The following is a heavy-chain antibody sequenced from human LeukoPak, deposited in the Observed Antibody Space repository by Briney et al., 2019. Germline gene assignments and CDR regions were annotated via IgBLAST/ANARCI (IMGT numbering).Heavy chain of an antibody. CDR3: ARDIRGGSYLAY. Sequence: GGSLRLSCVASGFTFRTYAMSWVRQAPGKGLEWVSGISDSGGTTYYVDSVKGRFTISRDNSKNTLYLQINSLRAEDTAVYYCARDIRGGSYLAYWGQGTLVTVSS. CDR1: GFTFRTYA. D-gene: IGHD1-26*01. V-gene: IGHV3-23*01. J-gene: IGHJ4*02. CDR2: ISDSGGTT.